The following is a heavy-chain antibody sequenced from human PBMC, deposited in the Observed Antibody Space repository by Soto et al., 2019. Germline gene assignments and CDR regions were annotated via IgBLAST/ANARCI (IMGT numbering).Heavy chain of an antibody. CDR2: IYYSGST. J-gene: IGHJ3*02. V-gene: IGHV4-59*01. D-gene: IGHD6-13*01. CDR1: GGSISSYY. Sequence: PSETLSLTCTVSGGSISSYYWSWIRQPPGKGLEWIGYIYYSGSTNYNPSLKSRVTISVDTSKNQFSLKLSSVTAADTAVYYCARGSSSWTTETAFDIWGQGTMVTVSS. CDR3: ARGSSSWTTETAFDI.